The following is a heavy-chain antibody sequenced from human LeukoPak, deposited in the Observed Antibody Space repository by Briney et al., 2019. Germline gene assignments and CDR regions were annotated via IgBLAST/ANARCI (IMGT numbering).Heavy chain of an antibody. V-gene: IGHV1-8*03. CDR2: MNPNSGNS. Sequence: DIXWVRQAPGQGLEWMGYMNPNSGNSAYAQKFQGRVTITTDASISTAYMELSGLRSEDTALYYCAREGLDYWGQGTLVTVSS. CDR3: AREGLDY. J-gene: IGHJ4*02. CDR1: D.